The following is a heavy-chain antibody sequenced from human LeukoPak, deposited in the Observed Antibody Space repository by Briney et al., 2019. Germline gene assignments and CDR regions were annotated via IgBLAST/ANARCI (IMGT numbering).Heavy chain of an antibody. CDR1: GFSFSPYW. Sequence: PGGSLRLSCAASGFSFSPYWMSWVRQGPGKGLDWVASINPDGSGTSHVDSVKGRFTISRDNAQNSLYLQMNSLSAEDTAGYYCARLFGGATTFDYWGQGTLVTVSS. V-gene: IGHV3-7*01. CDR3: ARLFGGATTFDY. CDR2: INPDGSGT. J-gene: IGHJ4*02. D-gene: IGHD3-10*01.